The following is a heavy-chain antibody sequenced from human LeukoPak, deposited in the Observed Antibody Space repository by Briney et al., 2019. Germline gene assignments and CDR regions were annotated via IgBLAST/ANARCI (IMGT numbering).Heavy chain of an antibody. CDR3: ARIHPYYYGSGSYLMGYYYFGMDV. D-gene: IGHD3-10*01. Sequence: GGSLRLSCAVSGFTFSSYDMNWVRQAPGKGLEWISYISGSGSTIYDADSVKGRFNVSRDNAKNSLHLQMNSLRAEDTAVYYCARIHPYYYGSGSYLMGYYYFGMDVWGQGTTVTVSS. CDR1: GFTFSSYD. V-gene: IGHV3-48*03. J-gene: IGHJ6*02. CDR2: ISGSGSTI.